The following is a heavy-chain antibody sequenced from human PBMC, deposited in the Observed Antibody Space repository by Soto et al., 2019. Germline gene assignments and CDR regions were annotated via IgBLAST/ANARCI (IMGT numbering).Heavy chain of an antibody. V-gene: IGHV1-24*01. CDR3: ATEGATNPLDAFDI. CDR2: FDPEDGET. D-gene: IGHD1-26*01. Sequence: GASVKVSCKVSGYTLTELSMHWVRQAPGKGLEWMGGFDPEDGETIYAQKFQGRVTTTEDTSTDTAYMELSSLRSEDTAVYYCATEGATNPLDAFDIWGQGTMVTVSS. CDR1: GYTLTELS. J-gene: IGHJ3*02.